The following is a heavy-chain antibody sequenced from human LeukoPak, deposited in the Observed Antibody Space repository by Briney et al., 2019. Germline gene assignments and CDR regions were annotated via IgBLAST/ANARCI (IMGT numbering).Heavy chain of an antibody. D-gene: IGHD3-22*01. J-gene: IGHJ4*02. Sequence: GASVKVSCTASGYTFTGYYIHWVRQAPGQGLEWMGRITPSSGGTNYAQKFQGRVTMTRDTSISTASMEVSRLRSDDTAVYYCARDYYDSSGYLRLDYWGQGTLVTVSS. CDR1: GYTFTGYY. CDR3: ARDYYDSSGYLRLDY. V-gene: IGHV1-2*06. CDR2: ITPSSGGT.